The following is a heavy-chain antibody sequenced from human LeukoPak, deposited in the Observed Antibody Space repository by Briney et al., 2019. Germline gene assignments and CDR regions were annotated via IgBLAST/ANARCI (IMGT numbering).Heavy chain of an antibody. J-gene: IGHJ3*02. D-gene: IGHD3-22*01. CDR2: ISGSGGST. V-gene: IGHV3-23*01. CDR1: GFTFSSYA. Sequence: GGSLRLSCAASGFTFSSYAMSWVRQAPGKGLEWVSPISGSGGSTYYADSVKGRFTISRDNSKNTLYLQMNSLRAEDTAVYYCAKDRTGIVVVMHPHAFDIWGQGTMVTASS. CDR3: AKDRTGIVVVMHPHAFDI.